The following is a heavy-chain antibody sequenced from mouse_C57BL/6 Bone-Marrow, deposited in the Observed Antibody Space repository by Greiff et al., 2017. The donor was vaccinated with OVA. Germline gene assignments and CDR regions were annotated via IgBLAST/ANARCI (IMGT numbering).Heavy chain of an antibody. V-gene: IGHV1-15*01. CDR3: TRGYSNYYAMDF. CDR2: IDPEPGGT. CDR1: GYTFTDYE. D-gene: IGHD2-5*01. J-gene: IGHJ4*01. Sequence: VQLQQSGAELVRPGASVTLSCKASGYTFTDYEMHWVKQTPVHGLEWIGAIDPEPGGTAYNQKFTGKAILTADKSSSTAYMELRSLTSEDSAVYYCTRGYSNYYAMDFWGQGTSVTVSS.